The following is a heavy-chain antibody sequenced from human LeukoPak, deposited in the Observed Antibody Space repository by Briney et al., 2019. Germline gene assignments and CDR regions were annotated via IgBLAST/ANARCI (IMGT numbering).Heavy chain of an antibody. CDR2: ISSSSSTI. V-gene: IGHV3-48*01. CDR3: ARGTDYWDS. CDR1: GFTFSNYN. Sequence: GGSLRLSCAASGFTFSNYNMNWVRQAPGKGPEWVSYISSSSSTIYYADSVKGRFTISRDNAKNSLYLQMNSLRAEDTAVYYCARGTDYWDSRGQGTLVTVSS. J-gene: IGHJ4*02. D-gene: IGHD3/OR15-3a*01.